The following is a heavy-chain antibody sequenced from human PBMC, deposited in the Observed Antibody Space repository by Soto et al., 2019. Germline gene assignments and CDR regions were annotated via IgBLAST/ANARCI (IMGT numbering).Heavy chain of an antibody. V-gene: IGHV1-69*06. CDR3: ARDDVGATKGTDYYYGMDV. Sequence: ASVKVSCKASGGTFSSYAISWVRQAPGQGLEWMGGIIPIFGTANYAQKFQGRVTITADKSTSTAYMELSSLRSEDTAVYYCARDDVGATKGTDYYYGMDVWGQGTRVTVSS. CDR1: GGTFSSYA. CDR2: IIPIFGTA. J-gene: IGHJ6*02. D-gene: IGHD1-26*01.